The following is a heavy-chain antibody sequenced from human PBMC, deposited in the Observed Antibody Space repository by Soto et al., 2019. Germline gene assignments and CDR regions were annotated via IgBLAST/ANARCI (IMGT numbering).Heavy chain of an antibody. CDR2: INPNSGGT. CDR1: GYTFTGYY. V-gene: IGHV1-2*04. D-gene: IGHD1-26*01. Sequence: ASVKVSCKASGYTFTGYYMHWVRQAPGQGLKWMGWINPNSGGTNYAQKFQGWVTMTRDTSISTAYMELSRLRSDDTAVYYCARDSGYSGSYYFDYWGQGTLVTVSS. J-gene: IGHJ4*02. CDR3: ARDSGYSGSYYFDY.